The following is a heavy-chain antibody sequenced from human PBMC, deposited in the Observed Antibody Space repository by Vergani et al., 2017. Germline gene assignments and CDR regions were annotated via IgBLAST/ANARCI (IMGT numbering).Heavy chain of an antibody. CDR2: ISSSGSTI. Sequence: EVQLLESGGGLVQPGGSLRLSCAASGFTFSSYEMNWVRQAPGKGLEWVSYISSSGSTIYYADSVKGRFTISRDNAKNSLYLQMNSLRAEDTAVYYCTTDPRQTHGSGSYFWGQGTLVTVSS. J-gene: IGHJ4*02. CDR3: TTDPRQTHGSGSYF. CDR1: GFTFSSYE. V-gene: IGHV3-48*03. D-gene: IGHD3-10*01.